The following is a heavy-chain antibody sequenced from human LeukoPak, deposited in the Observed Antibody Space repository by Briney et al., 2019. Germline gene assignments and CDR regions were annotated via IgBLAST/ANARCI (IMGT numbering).Heavy chain of an antibody. CDR3: SQGLLS. J-gene: IGHJ5*02. CDR2: ISYDGSKK. Sequence: GGSLRLSCAASGFIFSISDMHWVRQAPGKGLQWVAFISYDGSKKHCADSVQGRCTISRDNSKNTLSLQLNSLRPDDTAVFYCSQGLLSWGQGTLLTVAA. CDR1: GFIFSISD. V-gene: IGHV3-30*02.